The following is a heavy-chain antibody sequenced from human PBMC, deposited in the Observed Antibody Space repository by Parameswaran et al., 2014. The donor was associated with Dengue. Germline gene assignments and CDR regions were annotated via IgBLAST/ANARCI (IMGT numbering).Heavy chain of an antibody. CDR3: AETPRKGYDSSGYSVLGY. J-gene: IGHJ4*02. Sequence: PGKGLEWIGSIYYSGSTYYNPSLKSRVTISVDTSKNQFSLKLSSVTAADTAVYYCAETPRKGYDSSGYSVLGYWGQGTLVTVSS. D-gene: IGHD3-22*01. CDR2: IYYSGST. V-gene: IGHV4-39*01.